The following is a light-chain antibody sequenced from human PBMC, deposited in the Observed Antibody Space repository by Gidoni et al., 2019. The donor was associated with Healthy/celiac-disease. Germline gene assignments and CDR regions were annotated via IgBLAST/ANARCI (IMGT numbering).Light chain of an antibody. Sequence: SYVLPPPPSVSVAPGQTARLHSGGNNIGSKSVHWSQQKPGQAPVLVVYDDSDRPSGIPERFSGSNSGNTATLTISRVEAGDEADYYCQVCDSSSDHVVFGGGTKLTVL. J-gene: IGLJ2*01. V-gene: IGLV3-21*02. CDR1: NIGSKS. CDR3: QVCDSSSDHVV. CDR2: DDS.